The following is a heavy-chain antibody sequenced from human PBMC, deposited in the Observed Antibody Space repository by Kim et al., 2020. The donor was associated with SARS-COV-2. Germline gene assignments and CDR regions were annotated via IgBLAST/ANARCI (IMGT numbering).Heavy chain of an antibody. Sequence: KSRVTISVDKSKNQFSLKLSSVTAADTAVYYCARKILYYDILTGYYYFDYWGQGTLVTVSS. V-gene: IGHV4-4*02. CDR3: ARKILYYDILTGYYYFDY. D-gene: IGHD3-9*01. J-gene: IGHJ4*02.